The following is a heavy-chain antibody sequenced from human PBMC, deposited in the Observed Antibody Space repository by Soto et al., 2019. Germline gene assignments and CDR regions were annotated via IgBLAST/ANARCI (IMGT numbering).Heavy chain of an antibody. J-gene: IGHJ5*02. CDR3: ARGYSSSWYDWFDP. CDR2: IIPILGIA. Sequence: SVKVSCKASGGTFSSYTISWVRQAPGQGLEWMGRIIPILGIANYAQKFQGRVTITADKSTSTAYMELSSLRSEDTAVYYCARGYSSSWYDWFDPWGQGTLVTVSS. CDR1: GGTFSSYT. V-gene: IGHV1-69*02. D-gene: IGHD6-13*01.